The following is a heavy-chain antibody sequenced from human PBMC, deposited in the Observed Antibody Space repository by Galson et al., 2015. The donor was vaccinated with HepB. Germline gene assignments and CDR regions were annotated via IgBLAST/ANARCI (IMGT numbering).Heavy chain of an antibody. Sequence: SLRLSCAASGFTFSSYRMSWVRQAPGKGLEWVANIKQDGSEKYYVDSVKGRFTISRDNVKNSLYLQMNSLRAEDTAVYYCARVKNCSSISCHPSSDYGMDVWGQGTTFTVSS. D-gene: IGHD2-2*01. CDR3: ARVKNCSSISCHPSSDYGMDV. CDR1: GFTFSSYR. V-gene: IGHV3-7*01. CDR2: IKQDGSEK. J-gene: IGHJ6*02.